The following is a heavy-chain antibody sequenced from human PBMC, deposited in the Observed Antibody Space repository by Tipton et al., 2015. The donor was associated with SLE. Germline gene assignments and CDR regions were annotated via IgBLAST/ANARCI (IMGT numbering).Heavy chain of an antibody. Sequence: TLSLTCTVSGYSISSGFYWGWIRQPPGKGLEWIGNIYHSGSTFYNPSLKSRVTISVDTSKNQFSLKLRSVTAADTAVYYCARGDGYNFDYWGQGTLVTVSS. J-gene: IGHJ4*02. V-gene: IGHV4-38-2*02. CDR3: ARGDGYNFDY. CDR1: GYSISSGFY. D-gene: IGHD5-24*01. CDR2: IYHSGST.